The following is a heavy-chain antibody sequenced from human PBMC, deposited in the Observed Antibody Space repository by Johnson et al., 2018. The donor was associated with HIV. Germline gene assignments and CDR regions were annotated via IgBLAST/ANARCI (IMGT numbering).Heavy chain of an antibody. CDR1: GFTFSGYA. CDR3: ARDGPYYDSSGYYYGTVFYAFDI. Sequence: QVQLVESGGGVVQPGRSLRLSCAASGFTFSGYAMHWVRQAPGMGLGWVALISYDGSNKYYADSVKGRFIISRDTSKNTLYPQMNSLRAEDTAVYYCARDGPYYDSSGYYYGTVFYAFDIWGQGTMVTVSS. D-gene: IGHD3-22*01. CDR2: ISYDGSNK. V-gene: IGHV3-30*04. J-gene: IGHJ3*02.